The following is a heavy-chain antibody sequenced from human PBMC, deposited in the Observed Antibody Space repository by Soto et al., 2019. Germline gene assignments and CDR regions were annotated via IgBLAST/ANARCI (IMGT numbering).Heavy chain of an antibody. Sequence: GESLKISCKGSGYSFAGYWISWVRQKPGKGLEWMGRIDPGDSETYYSPSFRGHVTISATKSITTVFLQWSSLKASDTAMYYCARQRGDSDTGINFQYELDSWGQGTPVTVSS. CDR1: GYSFAGYW. CDR2: IDPGDSET. D-gene: IGHD5-18*01. V-gene: IGHV5-10-1*01. J-gene: IGHJ5*01. CDR3: ARQRGDSDTGINFQYELDS.